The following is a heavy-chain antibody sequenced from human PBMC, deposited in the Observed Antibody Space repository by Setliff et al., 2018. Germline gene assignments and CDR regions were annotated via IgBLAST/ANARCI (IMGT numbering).Heavy chain of an antibody. D-gene: IGHD3-10*01. Sequence: PGGSLRFSCVVSGFTFSDHYMDWVRQAPGKGLEWVGRIRNKPNAYLTQYAASVEGSFTISRDDSKNSLYLQMNNLRTDDTAIYYCARAGYGKGYDYWGQGTLVTVSS. CDR3: ARAGYGKGYDY. J-gene: IGHJ4*01. CDR1: GFTFSDHY. CDR2: IRNKPNAYLT. V-gene: IGHV3-72*01.